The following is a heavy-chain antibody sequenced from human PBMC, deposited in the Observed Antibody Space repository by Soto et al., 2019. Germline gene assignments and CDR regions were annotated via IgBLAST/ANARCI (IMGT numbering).Heavy chain of an antibody. J-gene: IGHJ4*02. CDR3: ARSRYGDYSTYFGY. CDR1: GGTFSSYT. Sequence: QVQLVQSGAEVKKPGSSVKVSCKASGGTFSSYTISWVRQAPGQGLEWMGRIIPILGIANYAQKFQGRVTITADKSTSTAYMDLSSLRSEDTAVYYCARSRYGDYSTYFGYWGQGTLVTVSS. CDR2: IIPILGIA. D-gene: IGHD4-17*01. V-gene: IGHV1-69*02.